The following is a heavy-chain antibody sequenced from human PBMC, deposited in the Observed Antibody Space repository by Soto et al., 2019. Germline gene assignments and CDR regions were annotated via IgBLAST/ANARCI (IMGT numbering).Heavy chain of an antibody. CDR1: GFTFSSYW. J-gene: IGHJ3*02. V-gene: IGHV3-7*01. CDR2: IKQDGSEK. CDR3: ARDFVVVVAATTSHAFDI. D-gene: IGHD2-15*01. Sequence: PGGSLRLSCAASGFTFSSYWMSWVRQAPGKGLEWVANIKQDGSEKYYVDSVKGRFTIFRDNAKNSLYLQMNSLRAEDTAVYYCARDFVVVVAATTSHAFDIWGQATMVTVS.